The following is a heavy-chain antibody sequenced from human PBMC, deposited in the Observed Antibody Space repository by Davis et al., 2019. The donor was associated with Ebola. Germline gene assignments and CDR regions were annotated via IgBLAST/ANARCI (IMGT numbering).Heavy chain of an antibody. CDR1: GFTFSSYA. J-gene: IGHJ6*04. Sequence: GESLKISCAASGFTFSSYAMSWVRQAPGKGLEWVSAISGSGGSTYYADSVKGRFTISRDNSKNTLYLQVNSLRDDDTAVYFCARGNYYGMDVWGKGTTVTVSS. CDR2: ISGSGGST. CDR3: ARGNYYGMDV. V-gene: IGHV3-23*01.